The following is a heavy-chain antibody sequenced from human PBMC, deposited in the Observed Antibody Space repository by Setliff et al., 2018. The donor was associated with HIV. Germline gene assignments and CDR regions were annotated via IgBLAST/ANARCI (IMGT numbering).Heavy chain of an antibody. CDR3: VRDDYGYNGKGFDY. V-gene: IGHV4-34*09. CDR2: ITYSGSA. D-gene: IGHD4-17*01. CDR1: GGSLSGYY. J-gene: IGHJ4*02. Sequence: PSETLSLTCAVYGGSLSGYYWNWIRQPPGKGLEWIGYITYSGSAYYNPSLKSRVTISIDTSNNQISLRLSSVTAADTAMYYCVRDDYGYNGKGFDYWGPGTLVTVSS.